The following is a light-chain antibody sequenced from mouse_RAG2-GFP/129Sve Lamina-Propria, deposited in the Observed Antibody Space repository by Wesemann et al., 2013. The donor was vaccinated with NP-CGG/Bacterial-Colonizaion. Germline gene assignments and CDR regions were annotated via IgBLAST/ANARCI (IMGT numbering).Light chain of an antibody. J-gene: IGKJ5*01. CDR3: QQYYSYPLT. Sequence: NIVMTQSPKSMSMSVGERVTLSCKASENVGTYVSWYQQKPEQSPKLLIYGASNRYTGVPDRFTGSGSATDFTLTISSVQAEDLAVYYCQQYYSYPLTFGAGTKLELK. CDR1: ENVGTY. V-gene: IGKV6-20*01. CDR2: GAS.